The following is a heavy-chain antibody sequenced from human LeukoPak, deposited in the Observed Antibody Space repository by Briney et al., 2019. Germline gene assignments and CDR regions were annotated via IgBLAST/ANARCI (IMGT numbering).Heavy chain of an antibody. D-gene: IGHD3-22*01. Sequence: SETLSLTCAVYGGSFSGYYWSWIRQPPGKGLEWIGEINHSGSTNYNPSLKSRVTISVDTSKNQFSLKLSSVTAADTAVYYCATTMIVVPHHVADEDAFDIWGQGTMVTVSS. J-gene: IGHJ3*02. CDR1: GGSFSGYY. V-gene: IGHV4-34*01. CDR2: INHSGST. CDR3: ATTMIVVPHHVADEDAFDI.